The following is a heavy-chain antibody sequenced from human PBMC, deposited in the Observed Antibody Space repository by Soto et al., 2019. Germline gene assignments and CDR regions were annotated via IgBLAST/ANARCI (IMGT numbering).Heavy chain of an antibody. D-gene: IGHD2-8*02. V-gene: IGHV5-51*01. CDR2: IYPRDSDT. Sequence: GESLKISCKGSGYSFTRYWIGWVRQMPGKGLEWMGIIYPRDSDTRYSPSFQGQVTISADKSISAAYLQWSSLKASDTAMYYCARVRESTAAFDYWGQGTLVTVSS. CDR3: ARVRESTAAFDY. CDR1: GYSFTRYW. J-gene: IGHJ4*02.